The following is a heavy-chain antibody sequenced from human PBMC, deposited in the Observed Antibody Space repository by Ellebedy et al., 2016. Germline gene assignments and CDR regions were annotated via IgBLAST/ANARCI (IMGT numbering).Heavy chain of an antibody. V-gene: IGHV3-66*01. J-gene: IGHJ4*02. D-gene: IGHD1-26*01. CDR1: GLTVSSAY. CDR2: TSPDGST. Sequence: GESLKISCAATGLTVSSAYISWFRQTPGRGPEWVAMTSPDGSTHYPDSVRGRFTMSRDNSKNTLYLQMNSLRAEDTAVYYCARIGGSYSGDYWGQGTLVTVSS. CDR3: ARIGGSYSGDY.